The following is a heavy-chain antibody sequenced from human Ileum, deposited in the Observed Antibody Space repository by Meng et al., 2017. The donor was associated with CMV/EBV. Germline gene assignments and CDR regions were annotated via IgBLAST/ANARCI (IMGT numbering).Heavy chain of an antibody. CDR2: ISNSGDST. CDR1: GFTFSSYA. CDR3: GKDGGNLWILWDY. D-gene: IGHD5-18*01. V-gene: IGHV3-23*01. Sequence: VASGFTFSSYAMTWVRQAPGKGLEWVSLISNSGDSTYYADSVKGRFTISRDNSKNTLFLQMNSLRDEDTAIYYCGKDGGNLWILWDYWGQGTLVTVSS. J-gene: IGHJ4*02.